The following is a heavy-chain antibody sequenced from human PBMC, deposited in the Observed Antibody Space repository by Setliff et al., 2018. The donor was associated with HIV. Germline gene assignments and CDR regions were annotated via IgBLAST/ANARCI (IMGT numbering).Heavy chain of an antibody. Sequence: SVKVSCKASGDTFSSYAISWVRQAPGQGLEWMGGIIPIFGTANYAQKFQGRVTITADESTSTVYMELSSLRSEDTAVYCCARDPHYYDRSGYFSWFYFDFWGQGKLVTVSS. CDR3: ARDPHYYDRSGYFSWFYFDF. J-gene: IGHJ4*02. CDR1: GDTFSSYA. D-gene: IGHD3-22*01. V-gene: IGHV1-69*13. CDR2: IIPIFGTA.